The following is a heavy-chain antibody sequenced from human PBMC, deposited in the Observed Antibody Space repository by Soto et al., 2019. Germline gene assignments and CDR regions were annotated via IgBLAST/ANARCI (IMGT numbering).Heavy chain of an antibody. J-gene: IGHJ5*02. D-gene: IGHD2-15*01. CDR3: ARGGYCSGGSCYSWFDP. CDR2: INHSGST. CDR1: GGSFSGYY. Sequence: SETLSLTCAVYGGSFSGYYWSLIRQPPGKGLEWVGEINHSGSTNYNPSLKSRVTISVDTSKNQFSLKPSSVTAADTAVYYCARGGYCSGGSCYSWFDPWGQGTLVTVSS. V-gene: IGHV4-34*01.